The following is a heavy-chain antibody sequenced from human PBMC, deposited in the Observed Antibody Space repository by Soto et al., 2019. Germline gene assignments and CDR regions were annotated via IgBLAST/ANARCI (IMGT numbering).Heavy chain of an antibody. J-gene: IGHJ4*02. CDR3: SRLPRSLQWLVEVDY. CDR2: VYYSGST. Sequence: QLQLQESGPGLVKPSETLSLTCTVSGGSISTSSYYWGWIRQPPGKGLEWIGSVYYSGSTYYNPSLKRRVPMSVDPPKNQFPLKLSSVTAAGAAVYYCSRLPRSLQWLVEVDYWGQGTLVTVSS. V-gene: IGHV4-39*01. CDR1: GGSISTSSYY. D-gene: IGHD6-19*01.